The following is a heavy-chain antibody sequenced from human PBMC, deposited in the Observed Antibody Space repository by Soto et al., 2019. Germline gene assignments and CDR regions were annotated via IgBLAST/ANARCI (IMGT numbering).Heavy chain of an antibody. CDR2: INPSGGST. CDR1: GYTFTSYY. D-gene: IGHD6-19*01. J-gene: IGHJ6*02. CDR3: ARDLLSEVAVAGTYYYYGMDV. V-gene: IGHV1-46*01. Sequence: ASVKVSCKASGYTFTSYYMHWVRQAPGQGLEWMGIINPSGGSTSYAQKFQGRVTMTRDTSTSTVYMELSSLRSEETAVYYCARDLLSEVAVAGTYYYYGMDVWGQGTTVTVSS.